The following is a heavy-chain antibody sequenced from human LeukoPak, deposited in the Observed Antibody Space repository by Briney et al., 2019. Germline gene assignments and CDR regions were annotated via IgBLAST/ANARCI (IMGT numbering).Heavy chain of an antibody. Sequence: SETLSLTCTVSGGSISSGDYYWSWIRQPPGKGLEWIGYIYYSGSTYYNPSLKSRVTISVDTSKNQFSLKLSSVTAADTAVYYCARGGSYWVYHFDYWGQGTLVTVSS. CDR2: IYYSGST. D-gene: IGHD3-10*01. J-gene: IGHJ4*02. CDR1: GGSISSGDYY. CDR3: ARGGSYWVYHFDY. V-gene: IGHV4-30-4*01.